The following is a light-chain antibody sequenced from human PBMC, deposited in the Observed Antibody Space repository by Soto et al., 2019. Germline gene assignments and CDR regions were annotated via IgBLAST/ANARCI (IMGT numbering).Light chain of an antibody. J-gene: IGLJ2*01. V-gene: IGLV1-44*01. Sequence: QSVLTQPPSASETPGQRVTISCSGSSSNIGSNTVNWYQRLPGTAPKLLIYSNNQRPSGVPDRFSGSKSGTSASLAISGLQSEDEADYYCAAWDDSLNGVVFGGGTKLTV. CDR1: SSNIGSNT. CDR3: AAWDDSLNGVV. CDR2: SNN.